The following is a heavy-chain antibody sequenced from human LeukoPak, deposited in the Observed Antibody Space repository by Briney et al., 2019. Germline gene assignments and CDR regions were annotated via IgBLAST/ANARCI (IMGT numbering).Heavy chain of an antibody. CDR2: IYYSGST. Sequence: SETLSLTCTVSGGSISSYYWSWIRQHPGKGLEWIGYIYYSGSTYYNPSLKSRVTISVDMSKNQFSLKLSSVTAADTAVYYCARSEPRSPIKSPTYYYDSTRADDAFDIWGQGTMVTVSS. CDR1: GGSISSYY. V-gene: IGHV4-59*06. J-gene: IGHJ3*02. D-gene: IGHD3-22*01. CDR3: ARSEPRSPIKSPTYYYDSTRADDAFDI.